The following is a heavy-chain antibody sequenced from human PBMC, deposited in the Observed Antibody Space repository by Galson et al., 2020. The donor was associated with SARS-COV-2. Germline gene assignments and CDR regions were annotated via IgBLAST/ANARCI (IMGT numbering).Heavy chain of an antibody. Sequence: PGGSLRLSCAASGFTFSDCAMHWVRQAQGKGLEWVAVIWYDGRNKYYADSVKGRFTISRDNSKNTLYLQMNSLRAEDTAVYYCAREGGSGIVAAPTDYWGQGTLVTVSS. CDR3: AREGGSGIVAAPTDY. D-gene: IGHD1-26*01. J-gene: IGHJ4*02. CDR2: IWYDGRNK. V-gene: IGHV3-33*01. CDR1: GFTFSDCA.